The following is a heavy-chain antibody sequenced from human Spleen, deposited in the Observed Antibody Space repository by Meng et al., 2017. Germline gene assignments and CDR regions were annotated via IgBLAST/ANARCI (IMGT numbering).Heavy chain of an antibody. J-gene: IGHJ4*02. Sequence: GESLKISCAASGFTFDDYGMSWVRQAPGKGLEWVSGINWNGGSTGYADSVKGRFTISRDNAKNSLYLQMNSLRAEDTALYHCARGAGELPHFDYWGQGTLVTVSS. CDR2: INWNGGST. CDR3: ARGAGELPHFDY. CDR1: GFTFDDYG. V-gene: IGHV3-20*01. D-gene: IGHD1-7*01.